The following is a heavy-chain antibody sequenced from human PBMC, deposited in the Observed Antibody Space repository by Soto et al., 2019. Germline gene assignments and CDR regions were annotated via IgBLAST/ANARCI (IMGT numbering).Heavy chain of an antibody. CDR3: TTDTTYYDILTGYWAFDI. CDR1: GFTFSNAW. D-gene: IGHD3-9*01. V-gene: IGHV3-15*01. J-gene: IGHJ3*02. CDR2: IKSKTDGGTT. Sequence: GESLKISCAASGFTFSNAWMSWVRQAPGKGLEWVGRIKSKTDGGTTDYAAPVKGRFTISRDDSKNTLYLQMNSLKTEDTAVYYCTTDTTYYDILTGYWAFDIWGQGTMVTVSS.